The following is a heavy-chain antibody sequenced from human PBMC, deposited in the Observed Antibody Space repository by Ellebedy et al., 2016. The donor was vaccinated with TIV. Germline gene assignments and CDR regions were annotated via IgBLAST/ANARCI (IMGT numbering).Heavy chain of an antibody. CDR2: LSADGSAA. Sequence: ETLSLTCAGSGFTFSDYYMSWIRQVPGKGLVWVSRLSADGSAADYADSVKGRFAVSRDNAKKTLYLEMNSLIAEDTAVYYCAKTKGGTQWMWYYLDYWGQGTLVTVSS. CDR3: AKTKGGTQWMWYYLDY. J-gene: IGHJ4*02. CDR1: GFTFSDYY. V-gene: IGHV3-74*01. D-gene: IGHD6-19*01.